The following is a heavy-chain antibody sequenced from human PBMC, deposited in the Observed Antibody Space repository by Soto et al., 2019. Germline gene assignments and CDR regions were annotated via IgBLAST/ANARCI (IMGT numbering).Heavy chain of an antibody. J-gene: IGHJ5*02. CDR1: GGSITGTSYY. CDR2: IYYNGST. V-gene: IGHV4-39*02. CDR3: VREGYCGSDSCNWFDP. Sequence: QLQLQESGPGLVKPSETLSLTCTVSGGSITGTSYYCTWIRQAPGKGLEWIGSIYYNGSTFYNPSLKSRVSMSLDSSKNVVSLKLSSVTAADTAVYYCVREGYCGSDSCNWFDPWGQGTLVTVSS. D-gene: IGHD2-2*01.